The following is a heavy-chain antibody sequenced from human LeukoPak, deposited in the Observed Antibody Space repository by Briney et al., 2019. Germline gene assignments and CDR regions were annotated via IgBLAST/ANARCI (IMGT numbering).Heavy chain of an antibody. CDR1: GYTFTSHV. J-gene: IGHJ3*02. CDR2: MNPNSGNT. Sequence: ASVKVSCKASGYTFTSHVINWVRQATGQGLEWRGWMNPNSGNTGYAQKFQGRVTMTRNTSISTAYMELSSLRSEDTAVYYCAREVDILTVTYAFDIWGQGTMVTDSS. CDR3: AREVDILTVTYAFDI. V-gene: IGHV1-8*01. D-gene: IGHD3-9*01.